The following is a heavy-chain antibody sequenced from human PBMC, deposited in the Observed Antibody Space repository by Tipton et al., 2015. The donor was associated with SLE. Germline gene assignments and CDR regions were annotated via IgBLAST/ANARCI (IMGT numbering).Heavy chain of an antibody. CDR1: GGSFSGYY. CDR3: ASGDYYYYGMDV. Sequence: TLSLTCAVYGGSFSGYYWSWIRQPPGKGLEWIGEIKHSGSTNYNPSLKRRVTISVDTSKNQFSLKLSSVTAADTAVYYCASGDYYYYGMDVWGQGTTVTVSS. J-gene: IGHJ6*02. V-gene: IGHV4-34*01. CDR2: IKHSGST.